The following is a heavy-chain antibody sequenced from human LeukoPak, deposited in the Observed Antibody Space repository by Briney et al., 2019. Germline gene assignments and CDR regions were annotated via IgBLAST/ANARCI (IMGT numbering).Heavy chain of an antibody. CDR2: INPSDGGT. V-gene: IGHV1-46*01. Sequence: ASVKVSCKASGYTFTNYYLHWVRQAPGQGLEWMGIINPSDGGTTYPQKFQGRVTLTRDTSTNTVYMELRSLRSEDTAVYYWARDLVQDYNDNVLLDYWGQGTLVTVSS. CDR1: GYTFTNYY. D-gene: IGHD4-11*01. CDR3: ARDLVQDYNDNVLLDY. J-gene: IGHJ4*02.